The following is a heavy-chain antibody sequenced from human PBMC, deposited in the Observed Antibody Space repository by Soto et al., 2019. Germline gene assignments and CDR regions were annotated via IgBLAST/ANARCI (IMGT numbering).Heavy chain of an antibody. CDR2: MQPSSGRT. Sequence: QVQLVQSGAEVREPGASVKVSCKASGYSFTSLDINWVPETTGQGLEWMGWMQPSSGRTGYAQKFQGRVTMTRDTSINTAYMELSSLTSDDTAFYYCARGVTAGVDYWGQGNLVTVSS. V-gene: IGHV1-8*01. CDR3: ARGVTAGVDY. J-gene: IGHJ4*02. D-gene: IGHD1-26*01. CDR1: GYSFTSLD.